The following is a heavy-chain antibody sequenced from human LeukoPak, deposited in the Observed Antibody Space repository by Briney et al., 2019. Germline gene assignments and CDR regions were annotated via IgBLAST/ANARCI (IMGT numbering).Heavy chain of an antibody. J-gene: IGHJ4*02. CDR3: ARGGGHGYCICTSCSTELDY. D-gene: IGHD2-2*01. CDR2: INHSGST. Sequence: SETLSLTCAVYGGSFSGYYWSWIRQPPGKGLEWIGEINHSGSTNYNPSLKSRVTISVDTSKNQFSLKLSSVTAADTAVYYCARGGGHGYCICTSCSTELDYWGQGTLVTVSS. CDR1: GGSFSGYY. V-gene: IGHV4-34*01.